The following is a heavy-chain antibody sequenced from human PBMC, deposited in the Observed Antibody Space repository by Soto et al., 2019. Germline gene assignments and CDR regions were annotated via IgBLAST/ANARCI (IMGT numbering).Heavy chain of an antibody. CDR3: AFQVPGRRNWFDP. Sequence: GGSLRLSCAASGFTFSSYWMHWVRQAPGKGLVWVSRINSDGSSTSYADSVKGRFTISRDNAKNTLYLQMNSLRAEDTAVYYCAFQVPGRRNWFDPWGQGTLVTVSS. D-gene: IGHD1-26*01. CDR1: GFTFSSYW. V-gene: IGHV3-74*01. CDR2: INSDGSST. J-gene: IGHJ5*02.